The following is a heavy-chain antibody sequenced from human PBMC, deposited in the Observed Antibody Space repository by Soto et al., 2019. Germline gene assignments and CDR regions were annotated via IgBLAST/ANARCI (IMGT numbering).Heavy chain of an antibody. Sequence: SSETKSLTCTVYGGSISGYYLSWIRQHTGKGLEWIGEINHSGSTNYNPSLKSRVTISVDTSKNQFSLKLSSVTAADTAVYYCAREYCSGGSCDHDAFDIWGQGTMVTVSS. CDR1: GGSISGYY. J-gene: IGHJ3*02. V-gene: IGHV4-34*01. D-gene: IGHD2-15*01. CDR2: INHSGST. CDR3: AREYCSGGSCDHDAFDI.